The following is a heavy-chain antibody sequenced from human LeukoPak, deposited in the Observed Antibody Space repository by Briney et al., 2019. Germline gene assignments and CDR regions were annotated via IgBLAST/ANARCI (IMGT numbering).Heavy chain of an antibody. CDR1: GFTVSSNY. CDR3: ARWNGYGDLDAFDI. Sequence: PGGSLRLSCAASGFTVSSNYMSWVRQAPGKGLEWVSVIYSGGSTYYADSVKGRFTISRDNSKNTLYLQMNSLRAEDTAVYYCARWNGYGDLDAFDIWGQGTMVTVSS. V-gene: IGHV3-53*01. J-gene: IGHJ3*02. CDR2: IYSGGST. D-gene: IGHD4-17*01.